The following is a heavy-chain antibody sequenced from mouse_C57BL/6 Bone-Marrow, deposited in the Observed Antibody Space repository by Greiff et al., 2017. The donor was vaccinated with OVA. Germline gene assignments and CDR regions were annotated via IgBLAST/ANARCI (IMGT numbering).Heavy chain of an antibody. J-gene: IGHJ4*01. CDR3: TTALLITTVVATDAMDY. D-gene: IGHD1-1*01. CDR2: IDPENGDT. CDR1: GFNIKDDY. V-gene: IGHV14-4*01. Sequence: VQLQQSGAELVRPGASVKLSCTASGFNIKDDYMHWVKQRPEQGLEWIGWIDPENGDTEYASKFQGKATITADTSSNTAYLQLSSLTSEDTAVYYCTTALLITTVVATDAMDYWGQGTSVNVSS.